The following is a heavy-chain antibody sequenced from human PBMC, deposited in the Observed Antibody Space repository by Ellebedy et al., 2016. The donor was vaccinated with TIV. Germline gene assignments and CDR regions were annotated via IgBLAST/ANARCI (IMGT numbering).Heavy chain of an antibody. V-gene: IGHV3-23*01. CDR1: GFTFSSYA. J-gene: IGHJ4*02. D-gene: IGHD4/OR15-4a*01. CDR3: VRQPGPGDDYGVSDYNAF. CDR2: ISDSAGGT. Sequence: PGGSLRLSCAASGFTFSSYAMSWVRQAPGKGLVWVSSISDSAGGTYFTDSVEGRFTISRNNSENTLYLKIDTLRAEDTAVYYCVRQPGPGDDYGVSDYNAFWGQGALVTVSS.